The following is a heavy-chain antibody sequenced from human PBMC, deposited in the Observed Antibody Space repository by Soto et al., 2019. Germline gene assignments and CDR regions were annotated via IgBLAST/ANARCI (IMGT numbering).Heavy chain of an antibody. Sequence: PSETLSLTCAVPSGSISSSNWWSWVRQPPGKGLKWIGEIYHSGSTNYNPSLKSRVTISVDKSKNQFSLKLSSVTAADTAVYYCARLIAAAGTARYYYYYYMDVWGKGTTVTVSS. CDR2: IYHSGST. CDR1: SGSISSSNW. CDR3: ARLIAAAGTARYYYYYYMDV. D-gene: IGHD6-13*01. V-gene: IGHV4-4*02. J-gene: IGHJ6*03.